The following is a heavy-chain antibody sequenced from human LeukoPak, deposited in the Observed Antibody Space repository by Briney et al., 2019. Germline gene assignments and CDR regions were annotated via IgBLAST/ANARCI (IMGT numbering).Heavy chain of an antibody. CDR2: VYYTGST. Sequence: SETLSLTCIDSGGYLITSDHYWGWTRQPPGNGLEWIGSVYYTGSTSSNPVFKNRVTVSLDTSKNQFSLKLTSVTAADTAVYYCARERYYYGGKTWFDPWGQGTLVTVSS. J-gene: IGHJ5*02. CDR1: GGYLITSDHY. D-gene: IGHD4-23*01. V-gene: IGHV4-39*07. CDR3: ARERYYYGGKTWFDP.